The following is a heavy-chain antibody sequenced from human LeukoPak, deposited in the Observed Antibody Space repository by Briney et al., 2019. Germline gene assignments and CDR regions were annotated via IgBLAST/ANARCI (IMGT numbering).Heavy chain of an antibody. J-gene: IGHJ4*02. CDR3: ARDVFATYDTGGGYFVY. V-gene: IGHV3-20*04. Sequence: RAGGSLRLSCAASGFTFDDYGMSWVRQAPGKGLEWVSGINWNGGSTGYADSVKGRFTISRDNAKNSLYLQMNSLRAGDTALYYCARDVFATYDTGGGYFVYWGQGTLVTVSS. CDR2: INWNGGST. D-gene: IGHD3-22*01. CDR1: GFTFDDYG.